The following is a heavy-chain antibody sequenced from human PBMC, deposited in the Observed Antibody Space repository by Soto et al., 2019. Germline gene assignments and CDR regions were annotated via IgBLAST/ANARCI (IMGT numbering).Heavy chain of an antibody. D-gene: IGHD2-21*02. J-gene: IGHJ4*02. CDR3: AKARDIVVVTAIQGGPFDY. Sequence: PGGSLRLSCAASGFTFSSYAMSWVRQAPGKGLEWVSAISGSGGSTYYADSVKGRFTISRDNSKNTLYLQMNSLRAEDTAVYYCAKARDIVVVTAIQGGPFDYWGQGTLVTVSS. V-gene: IGHV3-23*01. CDR2: ISGSGGST. CDR1: GFTFSSYA.